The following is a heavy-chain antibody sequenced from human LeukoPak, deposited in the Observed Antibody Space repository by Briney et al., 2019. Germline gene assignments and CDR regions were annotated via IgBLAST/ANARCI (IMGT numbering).Heavy chain of an antibody. Sequence: ASVKVPCKASGGTFSSYAISWVRQAPGQGLEWMGRIIPILGIANYAQKFQGRVTITADKSTSTAYMELSSLRSEDTAVYYCTTPAAPAYYYGMDVWGQGTTVTVSS. CDR1: GGTFSSYA. CDR3: TTPAAPAYYYGMDV. CDR2: IIPILGIA. D-gene: IGHD2-2*01. J-gene: IGHJ6*02. V-gene: IGHV1-69*04.